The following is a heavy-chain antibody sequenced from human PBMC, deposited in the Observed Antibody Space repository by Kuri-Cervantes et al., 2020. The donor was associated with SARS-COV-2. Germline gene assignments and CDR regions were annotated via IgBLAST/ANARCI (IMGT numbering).Heavy chain of an antibody. CDR2: ISYDGSNK. V-gene: IGHV3-30-3*01. D-gene: IGHD6-13*01. CDR1: GFTFSSYA. CDR3: ASPGIAAANYYYYGMDV. J-gene: IGHJ6*02. Sequence: GESLKISCAASGFTFSSYAMHWVRQAPGKGLEWVAVISYDGSNKYYADSVKGRFTISRDNSKNTLYLQMNSLRSEDTAVYYCASPGIAAANYYYYGMDVWGQGTTVTVSS.